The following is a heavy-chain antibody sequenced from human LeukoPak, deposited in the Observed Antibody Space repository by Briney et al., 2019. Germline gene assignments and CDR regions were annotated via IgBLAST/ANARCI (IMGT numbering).Heavy chain of an antibody. Sequence: SETLSLTCTVSGGSISSYYWSWIRQPPGKGLEWIGYIYYSGSTNYNPSLKSRVTISVDTSKNQFSLKLSSVTAADTAVYYCARDGGSDSSRTHYYYYYMDVWGKGTTVTISS. J-gene: IGHJ6*03. CDR1: GGSISSYY. V-gene: IGHV4-59*01. D-gene: IGHD3-16*01. CDR3: ARDGGSDSSRTHYYYYYMDV. CDR2: IYYSGST.